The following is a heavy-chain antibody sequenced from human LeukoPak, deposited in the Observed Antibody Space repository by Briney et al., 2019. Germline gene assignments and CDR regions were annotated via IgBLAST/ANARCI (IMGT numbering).Heavy chain of an antibody. V-gene: IGHV3-30*02. CDR3: AREGGRAAAGRFDY. CDR1: GINFRSSG. CDR2: IQNDGSDK. D-gene: IGHD6-13*01. Sequence: GGSLRLSCAASGINFRSSGMHWVRQAPGKGLEWVTFIQNDGSDKSYAASVRGRFTISRDNSKNTVYLHMNSLRADDTALYYCAREGGRAAAGRFDYWGQGTLVTVSS. J-gene: IGHJ4*02.